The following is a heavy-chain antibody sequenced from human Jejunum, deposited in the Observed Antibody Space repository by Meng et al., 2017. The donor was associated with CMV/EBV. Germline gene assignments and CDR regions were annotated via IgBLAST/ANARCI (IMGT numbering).Heavy chain of an antibody. CDR2: INPKSGGI. J-gene: IGHJ4*02. Sequence: SCKASGYIFRGYYMYWVRQAPGQSLEYMGRINPKSGGIDYTQNFQGRVTMTMDTSSNTVYMDLSSLRSDDTAVYYCERGRSGEPTDYWGQGTLVTVSS. CDR3: ERGRSGEPTDY. CDR1: GYIFRGYY. D-gene: IGHD6-19*01. V-gene: IGHV1-2*06.